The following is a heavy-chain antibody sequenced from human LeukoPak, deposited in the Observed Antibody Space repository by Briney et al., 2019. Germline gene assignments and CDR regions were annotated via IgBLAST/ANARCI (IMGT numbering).Heavy chain of an antibody. D-gene: IGHD5-18*01. Sequence: GGSLRLSCTASGFTFSDYYMSWIRQAPGKGLEWLSYVSQSGSTIYYADSVKGRFPISRDNGKNSLYLQMDSLRAEDTGMYYCAREGHSYGSDYWGQGTLVTVSS. V-gene: IGHV3-11*01. CDR2: VSQSGSTI. CDR3: AREGHSYGSDY. CDR1: GFTFSDYY. J-gene: IGHJ4*02.